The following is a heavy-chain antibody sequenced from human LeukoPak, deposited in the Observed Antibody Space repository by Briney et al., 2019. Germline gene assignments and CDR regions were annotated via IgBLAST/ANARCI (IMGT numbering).Heavy chain of an antibody. CDR1: GGSISSGGYY. Sequence: PSETLSFTCTVSGGSISSGGYYWSWIRQPPGKGLEWIGYIYHSGSTYYNPSLKSRVTISVDRSKNQFSPKLSSVTAADTAVYYCARETIDYDFWSGPFDPWGQGTLVTVSS. V-gene: IGHV4-30-2*01. D-gene: IGHD3-3*01. J-gene: IGHJ5*02. CDR3: ARETIDYDFWSGPFDP. CDR2: IYHSGST.